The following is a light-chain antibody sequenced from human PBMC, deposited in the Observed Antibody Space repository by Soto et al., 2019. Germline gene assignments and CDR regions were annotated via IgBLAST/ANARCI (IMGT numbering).Light chain of an antibody. CDR3: QQYDKWPPIT. Sequence: EIVMTQSPATLSVSPGERVTLSCRASQSVSSNLAWYQQKPGQAPRLLIYGAFTRATGIPARFSGGGSGTDFSLTISSLQSEDCAVYYCQQYDKWPPITFGQGTRLEIK. CDR2: GAF. J-gene: IGKJ5*01. CDR1: QSVSSN. V-gene: IGKV3-15*01.